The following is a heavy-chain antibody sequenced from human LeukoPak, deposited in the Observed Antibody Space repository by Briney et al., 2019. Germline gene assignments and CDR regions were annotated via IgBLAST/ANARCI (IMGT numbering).Heavy chain of an antibody. D-gene: IGHD6-19*01. Sequence: ASVKVSCKASGYTFTSYDINWVRQATGQGLEWMGYMNPNSGSTGYAQKFQGRVTMTWNNAISTAYMELSSLRSDDTAVYYCARDRGSSGWYAPADYWGQGTLVTVSS. CDR3: ARDRGSSGWYAPADY. CDR2: MNPNSGST. V-gene: IGHV1-8*01. J-gene: IGHJ4*02. CDR1: GYTFTSYD.